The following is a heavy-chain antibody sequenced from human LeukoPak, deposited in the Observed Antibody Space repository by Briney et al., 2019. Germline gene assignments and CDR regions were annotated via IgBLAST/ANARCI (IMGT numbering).Heavy chain of an antibody. Sequence: ASVKVSCKASGYTFSSYDINWVRQATGQGLEWMGWVNPNSGNTGYAQKFQGRVTMTRNTSISTAYMELSSLTSEDTAVYYCARGIAAADYWGQGTLVTVSS. D-gene: IGHD6-13*01. CDR3: ARGIAAADY. V-gene: IGHV1-8*01. J-gene: IGHJ4*02. CDR1: GYTFSSYD. CDR2: VNPNSGNT.